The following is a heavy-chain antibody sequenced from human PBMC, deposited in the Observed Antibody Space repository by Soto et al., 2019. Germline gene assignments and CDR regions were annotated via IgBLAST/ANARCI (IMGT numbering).Heavy chain of an antibody. J-gene: IGHJ6*02. V-gene: IGHV4-31*03. CDR2: IYYSGST. D-gene: IGHD3-22*01. Sequence: SETLSLTCTVSGGSISSGGYYWSWIRQHPGKGLEWIGYIYYSGSTYYNPSLKSRVTLSVDTSKNQFSLKLSSVTAADTAVYYCAGDYYDSSGYGYYYGMDVWGQGTTVTVSS. CDR3: AGDYYDSSGYGYYYGMDV. CDR1: GGSISSGGYY.